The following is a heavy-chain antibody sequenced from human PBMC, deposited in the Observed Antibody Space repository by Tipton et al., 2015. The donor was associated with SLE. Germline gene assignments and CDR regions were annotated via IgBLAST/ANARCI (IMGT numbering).Heavy chain of an antibody. J-gene: IGHJ3*02. V-gene: IGHV4-34*01. CDR1: GGSFSGYY. CDR2: INHSGST. Sequence: TLSLTCAVYGGSFSGYYWSWIRQPLGKGLEWIGEINHSGSTNYNPSLKSRVTISIDTSKNQFSLKLSSVTAADTSVYYCARGKDYDFWSGYYRRDASDIWGQGTMVTVSS. D-gene: IGHD3-3*01. CDR3: ARGKDYDFWSGYYRRDASDI.